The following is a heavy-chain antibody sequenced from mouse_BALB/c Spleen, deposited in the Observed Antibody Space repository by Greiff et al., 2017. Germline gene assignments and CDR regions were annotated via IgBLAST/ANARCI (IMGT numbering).Heavy chain of an antibody. Sequence: QVQLQQSGPELVKPGASVKMSCKASGYTFTSYYIHWVKQRPGQGLEWIGYINPSTGYTEYNQKFKDKATLTADKSSSTAYMQLSSLTSEDSAVYYCARKAVRQDAMDYWGQGTSVTVSS. D-gene: IGHD2-14*01. CDR1: GYTFTSYY. V-gene: IGHV1S26*01. CDR2: INPSTGYT. J-gene: IGHJ4*01. CDR3: ARKAVRQDAMDY.